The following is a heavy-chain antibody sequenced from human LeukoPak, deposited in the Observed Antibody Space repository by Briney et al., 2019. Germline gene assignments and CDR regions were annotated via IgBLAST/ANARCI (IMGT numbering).Heavy chain of an antibody. CDR2: IIPIFGTA. V-gene: IGHV1-69*05. CDR1: GGTFSSYA. J-gene: IGHJ6*03. CDR3: ARDTLRVLDYYYYYYMDV. Sequence: SVKVSCKASGGTFSSYAISWVRQAPGQGLEWMGRIIPIFGTANYAQKFQGRVTITTDESTSTAYMKLSSLRSEDTAVYYCARDTLRVLDYYYYYYMDVWGKGTTVTVSS.